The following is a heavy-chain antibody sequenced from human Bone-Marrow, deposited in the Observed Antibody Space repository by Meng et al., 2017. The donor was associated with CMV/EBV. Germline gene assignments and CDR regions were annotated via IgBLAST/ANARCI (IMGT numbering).Heavy chain of an antibody. CDR2: ISWNSGSI. Sequence: SLKISCAASGFTFDDYAMHWVRQAPGKGLEWVSGISWNSGSIGYADSVKGRFTISRDNAKNSLYLQMNSLRAEDTALYYCAKDSGARADSSSSVFDYWGQGTRVTVSS. V-gene: IGHV3-9*01. CDR3: AKDSGARADSSSSVFDY. D-gene: IGHD6-6*01. J-gene: IGHJ4*02. CDR1: GFTFDDYA.